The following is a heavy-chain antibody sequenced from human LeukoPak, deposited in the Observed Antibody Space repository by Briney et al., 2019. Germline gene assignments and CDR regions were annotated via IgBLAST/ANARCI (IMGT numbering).Heavy chain of an antibody. CDR1: GFSFDDYG. V-gene: IGHV3-20*04. CDR2: INWNGGST. Sequence: GGSLRLSCAASGFSFDDYGLTWVRQAPGKGLDWVSNINWNGGSTSYADSVKGRFTISRDNAKNSLYLQMNSLRAEDTALYYCASSRAVGFRDDAFDIWGQGTMVTVSS. CDR3: ASSRAVGFRDDAFDI. D-gene: IGHD3-10*01. J-gene: IGHJ3*02.